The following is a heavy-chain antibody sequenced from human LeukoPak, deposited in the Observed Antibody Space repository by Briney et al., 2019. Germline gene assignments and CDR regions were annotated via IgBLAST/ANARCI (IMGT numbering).Heavy chain of an antibody. CDR1: GFTLSRYS. J-gene: IGHJ4*02. V-gene: IGHV3-21*01. CDR2: FIDTGYYI. CDR3: ANHFACGATTCPSFDH. Sequence: GGSLRLSWAAPGFTLSRYSLNWVRQAPGKGLEWVSPFIDTGYYIYYADSVKGRFTISRDNAKNSLSLQMNNLRADDTGIYYCANHFACGATTCPSFDHWGQGTLVTVSS. D-gene: IGHD2-21*01.